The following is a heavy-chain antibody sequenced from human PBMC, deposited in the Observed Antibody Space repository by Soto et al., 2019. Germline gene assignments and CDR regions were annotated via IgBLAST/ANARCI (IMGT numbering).Heavy chain of an antibody. Sequence: QVQLVQSGAEVKKPGSSVKVSCKASGGTFSSYAISWVRQAPGQGLEWMGGIIPIFGTANYAQKFQGRVTITADEYTSTAYMELSSLRSEDTAVYYCARASSQYCSSTSCMGGGCFDPWGQGTLVTVSS. V-gene: IGHV1-69*01. CDR3: ARASSQYCSSTSCMGGGCFDP. D-gene: IGHD2-2*01. CDR2: IIPIFGTA. CDR1: GGTFSSYA. J-gene: IGHJ5*02.